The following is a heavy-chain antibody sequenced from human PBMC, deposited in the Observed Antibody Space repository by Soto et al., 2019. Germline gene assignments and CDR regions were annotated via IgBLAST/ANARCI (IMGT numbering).Heavy chain of an antibody. D-gene: IGHD3-22*01. Sequence: GSLRLSCAASGFTFSSYGIHWVRQAPGKGLEWVSAISGSAATTHFADSVKGRFTISRDNSKNTLYLQMNSLRAEDTAVYYCARDRSYYDSSGSYSPPYWGQGTLVTVSS. V-gene: IGHV3-23*01. CDR3: ARDRSYYDSSGSYSPPY. CDR1: GFTFSSYG. J-gene: IGHJ4*02. CDR2: ISGSAATT.